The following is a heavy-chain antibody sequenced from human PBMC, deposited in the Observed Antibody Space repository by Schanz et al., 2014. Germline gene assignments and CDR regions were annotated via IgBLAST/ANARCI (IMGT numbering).Heavy chain of an antibody. V-gene: IGHV3-30*14. Sequence: QEQLVESGGGAVQPGRSLRLSCAASGFTFSSYAVDWIRQAPGQGLEWVSFISYDGSLKSYLDSVKGRFTISRDNSKNTVYLQMNSLRSDDAAVYYCARAQGVIRLYYGVDVWGQGTTVTVSS. CDR2: ISYDGSLK. D-gene: IGHD3-10*01. CDR1: GFTFSSYA. J-gene: IGHJ6*02. CDR3: ARAQGVIRLYYGVDV.